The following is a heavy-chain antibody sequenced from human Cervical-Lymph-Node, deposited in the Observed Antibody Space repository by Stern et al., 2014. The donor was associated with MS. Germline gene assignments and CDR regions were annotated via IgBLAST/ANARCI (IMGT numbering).Heavy chain of an antibody. Sequence: QVQLQESGPGLVKPSETLSLTCAVSGDSISGYCWNWIRQSPGKGLEWIGYIYYSGSTNFNPSLKSRITMSVDTSKNQFSLKLNSVTAADTAVYYCARWGSTVTFRTFDFWGQGTLVTVSS. D-gene: IGHD4-17*01. CDR2: IYYSGST. CDR3: ARWGSTVTFRTFDF. V-gene: IGHV4-59*01. CDR1: GDSISGYC. J-gene: IGHJ4*02.